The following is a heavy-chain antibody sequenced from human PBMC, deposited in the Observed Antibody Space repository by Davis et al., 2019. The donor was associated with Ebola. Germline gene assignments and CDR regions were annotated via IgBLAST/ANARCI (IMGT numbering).Heavy chain of an antibody. CDR3: ARGRNGGWDFDY. D-gene: IGHD6-19*01. CDR1: GYTFLSHG. CDR2: ISAYTGHT. J-gene: IGHJ4*02. Sequence: AASVKVSCKASGYTFLSHGISWVRQAPGQGLEWMAWISAYTGHTNYAQKFPGRLTLTTDTSTSTVYMELRSLTSADTAEYYCARGRNGGWDFDYWGQGTRVTVSS. V-gene: IGHV1-18*01.